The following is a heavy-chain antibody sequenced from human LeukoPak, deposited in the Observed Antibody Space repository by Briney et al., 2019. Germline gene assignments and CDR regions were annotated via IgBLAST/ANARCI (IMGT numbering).Heavy chain of an antibody. CDR2: ISGSGGRT. V-gene: IGHV3-23*01. Sequence: GGSLGLSCAASGFTFSTYVMTWVRQAPGKGLEWVSGISGSGGRTYYADSVKGRFNISRDNSKNTLYLQMNSLRAEDTAVYYCAKDHDSSGYYIFDYWGQGTLVTVSS. J-gene: IGHJ4*02. CDR3: AKDHDSSGYYIFDY. D-gene: IGHD3-22*01. CDR1: GFTFSTYV.